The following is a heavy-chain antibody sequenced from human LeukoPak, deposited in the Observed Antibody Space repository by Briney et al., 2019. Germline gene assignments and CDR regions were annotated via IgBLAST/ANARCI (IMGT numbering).Heavy chain of an antibody. CDR2: IYSTGST. V-gene: IGHV4-61*02. Sequence: SQTLSLTCSVSGDSISSGNYYWTWIRQPAGKGLEWIGRIYSTGSTNYNPSLKSRVTISVDTSKNQFSLRLSSVTAADTAVYYCARVTTGGYYNCWGQGTLVTAS. J-gene: IGHJ4*02. D-gene: IGHD3-22*01. CDR1: GDSISSGNYY. CDR3: ARVTTGGYYNC.